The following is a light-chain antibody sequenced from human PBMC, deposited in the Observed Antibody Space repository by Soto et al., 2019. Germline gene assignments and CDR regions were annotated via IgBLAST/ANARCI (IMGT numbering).Light chain of an antibody. CDR1: RDIKNN. J-gene: IGKJ1*01. V-gene: IGKV1-6*01. CDR2: AAS. CDR3: LLDYNYPWT. Sequence: AIQMTQSPSSLSASVGDRVTITCRAIRDIKNNLGWYQQKPGKAPKLLIFAASTLQSGVPSRFSASGSGTDFTLAISSLQAEDFATYYCLLDYNYPWTFGQGTKVEI.